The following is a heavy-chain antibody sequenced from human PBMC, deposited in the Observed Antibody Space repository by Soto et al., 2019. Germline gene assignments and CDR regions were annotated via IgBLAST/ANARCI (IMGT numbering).Heavy chain of an antibody. CDR3: AKDKDWTGKMNGAFDI. V-gene: IGHV3-9*01. J-gene: IGHJ3*02. Sequence: EVQLVESGGGLVQPGRSLRLSCAASGFTFDDYAMYWVRQAPGMGLEWVSGISWNSGSIDDADSAKGRFTISRDNAKSSLYLQMNSLRAEDTALYYGAKDKDWTGKMNGAFDIWGQGSMVTVSS. CDR2: ISWNSGSI. D-gene: IGHD2-8*02. CDR1: GFTFDDYA.